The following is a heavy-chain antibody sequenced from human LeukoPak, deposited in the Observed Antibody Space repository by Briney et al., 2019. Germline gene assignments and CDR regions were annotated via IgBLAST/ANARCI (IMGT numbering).Heavy chain of an antibody. Sequence: ASVKVSCKASGYTFTNYGINWVRQAPGQGLEWMGWINAYNGNTNYAQKLQGRVTMPTDTSTSTAYMELRSLRSEDTAVYYCARGQYPIGSYDSSGAWTYWGQGTLVTVSS. D-gene: IGHD3-22*01. V-gene: IGHV1-18*01. CDR1: GYTFTNYG. CDR2: INAYNGNT. CDR3: ARGQYPIGSYDSSGAWTY. J-gene: IGHJ4*02.